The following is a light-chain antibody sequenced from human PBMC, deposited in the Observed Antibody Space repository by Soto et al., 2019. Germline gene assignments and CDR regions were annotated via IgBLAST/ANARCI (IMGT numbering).Light chain of an antibody. J-gene: IGKJ1*01. Sequence: DIQMTQSPSTLSASIGHRDTITCRASQNINNWIAWYQQKPGQAPKFLIYDASTLESGVPSRFSGSGFGTEFSLPICSLQPDDFGSYYCQHMRTFGQGTKLDMK. CDR2: DAS. CDR3: QHMRT. V-gene: IGKV1-5*01. CDR1: QNINNW.